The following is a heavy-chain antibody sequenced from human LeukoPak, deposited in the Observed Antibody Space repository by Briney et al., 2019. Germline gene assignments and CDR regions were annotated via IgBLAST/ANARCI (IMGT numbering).Heavy chain of an antibody. CDR3: ARDGMATIRYFDY. J-gene: IGHJ4*02. CDR2: ISAYNGNT. Sequence: ASVKVSCKASGYTFIGYFIHWVRQAPGQGLEWTGWISAYNGNTNYAQKLQGRVTMTTDTSTSTAYMELRSLRSDDTAVYYCARDGMATIRYFDYWGQGTLVTVSS. V-gene: IGHV1-18*04. CDR1: GYTFIGYF. D-gene: IGHD5-24*01.